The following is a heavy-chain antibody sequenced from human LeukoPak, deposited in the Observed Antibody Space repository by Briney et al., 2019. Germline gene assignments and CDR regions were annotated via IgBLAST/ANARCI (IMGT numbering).Heavy chain of an antibody. Sequence: PSETLSLTCTASGGSIRSSSYYWGWIRQPPGKGLEWIGSIYYSGSTYYNPSLKSRVTISVDTSKNQFSLKLSSVTAADTAVYYCARRYWRLTIFGVVIIDAFDIWGQGTMVTVSS. V-gene: IGHV4-39*01. J-gene: IGHJ3*02. CDR3: ARRYWRLTIFGVVIIDAFDI. D-gene: IGHD3-3*01. CDR2: IYYSGST. CDR1: GGSIRSSSYY.